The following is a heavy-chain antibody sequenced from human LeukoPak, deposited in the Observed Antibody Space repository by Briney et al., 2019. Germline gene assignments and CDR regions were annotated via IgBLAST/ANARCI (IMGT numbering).Heavy chain of an antibody. CDR3: ARDPRVGYYDSSGCNFDY. CDR1: GFTFDDYG. D-gene: IGHD3-22*01. J-gene: IGHJ4*02. Sequence: PGGSLRLSCAASGFTFDDYGMSWVRQAPGKGLEWVSGINWNGGSTGYADSVKGRFTISRDNAKNSLCLQMNSLRAEDTALYYCARDPRVGYYDSSGCNFDYWGQGTLVTVSS. V-gene: IGHV3-20*04. CDR2: INWNGGST.